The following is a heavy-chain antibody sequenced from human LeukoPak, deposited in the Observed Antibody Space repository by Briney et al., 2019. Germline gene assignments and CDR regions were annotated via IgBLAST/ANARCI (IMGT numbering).Heavy chain of an antibody. CDR1: GFTFNAYW. CDR3: ARGTGVIMNWFDP. Sequence: PGGSLRLSCAASGFTFNAYWMSWVRQPPGKGLEWIGEINHSGSTNYNPSLKSRVTISVDTSKNQFSLKLSSVTAADTAVYYCARGTGVIMNWFDPWGQGTLVTVSS. V-gene: IGHV4-34*01. J-gene: IGHJ5*02. CDR2: INHSGST. D-gene: IGHD3-10*01.